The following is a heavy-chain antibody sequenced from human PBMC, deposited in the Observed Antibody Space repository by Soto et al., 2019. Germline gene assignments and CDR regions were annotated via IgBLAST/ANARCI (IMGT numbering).Heavy chain of an antibody. V-gene: IGHV4-61*03. J-gene: IGHJ6*02. Sequence: TSETLSLTCIVSGDSVTSGSYYWTWLRQPPGKGLEWIGYISYTGRTKYNPSLQSRVTISVDTSKNDFSLNLSSVTAADTAVYFCAREWGLLPYYVMNVWGHGTAVTVSS. CDR3: AREWGLLPYYVMNV. CDR1: GDSVTSGSYY. D-gene: IGHD7-27*01. CDR2: ISYTGRT.